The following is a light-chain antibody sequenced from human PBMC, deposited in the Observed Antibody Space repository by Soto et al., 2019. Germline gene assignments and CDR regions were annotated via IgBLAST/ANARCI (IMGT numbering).Light chain of an antibody. V-gene: IGKV3-11*01. CDR3: QQRNIRPLT. Sequence: ETVLTESPATLSLSPGERASLSCRASQSVFSSLAWSQQQPGQAPRPLIYDASNRATGVPARFRGSGSGTDFTLTISSLDPEDFAVYYCQQRNIRPLTFGGGTKVDIK. J-gene: IGKJ4*01. CDR1: QSVFSS. CDR2: DAS.